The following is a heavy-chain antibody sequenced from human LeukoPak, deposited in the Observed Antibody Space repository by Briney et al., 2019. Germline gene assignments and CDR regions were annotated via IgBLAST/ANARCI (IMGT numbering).Heavy chain of an antibody. Sequence: GASVKVSCKASGYTFTGYYMHWVRQAPGQGLAWMGWINPNSGGTNYAQKFQGRVTMTRDTSISTAYMELSTLRSDDTAVYYCARVREYSSSSTPIDYWGQGTLVTVSS. CDR3: ARVREYSSSSTPIDY. V-gene: IGHV1-2*02. CDR1: GYTFTGYY. J-gene: IGHJ4*02. CDR2: INPNSGGT. D-gene: IGHD6-6*01.